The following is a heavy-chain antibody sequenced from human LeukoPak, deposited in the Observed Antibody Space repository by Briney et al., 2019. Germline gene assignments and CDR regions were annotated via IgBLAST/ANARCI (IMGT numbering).Heavy chain of an antibody. J-gene: IGHJ4*02. CDR2: ISGSGDST. Sequence: GGSLRLSCAASGFTFSSYAMNWVRQAPGKGLEWVSLISGSGDSTYYEDSVKGRFTISRDNSKNTLYLQMNSLRAEATAVYYCAKRLYDNSGHDSWGQGTLVTVSS. D-gene: IGHD3-22*01. V-gene: IGHV3-23*01. CDR1: GFTFSSYA. CDR3: AKRLYDNSGHDS.